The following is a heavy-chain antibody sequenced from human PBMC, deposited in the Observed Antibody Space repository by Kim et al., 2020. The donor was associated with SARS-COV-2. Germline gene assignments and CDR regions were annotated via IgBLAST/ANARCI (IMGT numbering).Heavy chain of an antibody. Sequence: GGSLRLSCAASGFTVSSNYMSWVRQAPGKGLEWVSVIYSGGSTYYADSVKGRFTISRDNSKNTLYLQMNSLRAEDTAVYYCASGGAVAGTGGTFDYWGQGTLVTVSS. D-gene: IGHD6-19*01. CDR1: GFTVSSNY. J-gene: IGHJ4*02. CDR3: ASGGAVAGTGGTFDY. V-gene: IGHV3-53*01. CDR2: IYSGGST.